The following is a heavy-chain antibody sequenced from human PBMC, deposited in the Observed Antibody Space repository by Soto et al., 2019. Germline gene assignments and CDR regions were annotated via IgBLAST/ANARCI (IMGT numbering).Heavy chain of an antibody. CDR3: AKDQFCSGGSCYNHYYYYGMDV. V-gene: IGHV3-23*01. J-gene: IGHJ6*02. Sequence: QSGGSLRLSCAASGFTFSSYAMSWVRQAPGKGLEWVSAISGSGGSTYYADSVKGRFTISRDNSKNTLYLQMNSLRAEDTAVYYCAKDQFCSGGSCYNHYYYYGMDVWGQGTTVTVSS. CDR1: GFTFSSYA. D-gene: IGHD2-15*01. CDR2: ISGSGGST.